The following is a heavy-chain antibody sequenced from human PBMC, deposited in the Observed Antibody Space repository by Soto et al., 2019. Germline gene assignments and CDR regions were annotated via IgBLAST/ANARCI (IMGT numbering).Heavy chain of an antibody. J-gene: IGHJ4*02. V-gene: IGHV4-39*01. Sequence: EILAVSCTVSCGHIISSSYYRGLNSQPPGKGLEWIGSIYYSGSTYYNPSLKSRVTISVDTSKNQFSLKLSSVTAADTAVYYCARHGSIAALEYYFDYWGQGTLVTVSS. CDR1: CGHIISSSYY. CDR3: ARHGSIAALEYYFDY. CDR2: IYYSGST. D-gene: IGHD6-6*01.